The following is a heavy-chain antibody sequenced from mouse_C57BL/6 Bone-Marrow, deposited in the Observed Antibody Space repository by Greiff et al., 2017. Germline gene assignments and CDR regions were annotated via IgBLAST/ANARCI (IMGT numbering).Heavy chain of an antibody. Sequence: VQLQQSGAELVRPGASVKLSCTASGFNIKDDYMHWVKQRPEQGLEWIGWIDPENGDTEYASQFQGKATITADTSTNTAYLQLSSLTSEDTAVYYCTTTNWDFFDYWGRGTTLTVSS. V-gene: IGHV14-4*01. CDR1: GFNIKDDY. CDR3: TTTNWDFFDY. CDR2: IDPENGDT. J-gene: IGHJ2*01. D-gene: IGHD4-1*01.